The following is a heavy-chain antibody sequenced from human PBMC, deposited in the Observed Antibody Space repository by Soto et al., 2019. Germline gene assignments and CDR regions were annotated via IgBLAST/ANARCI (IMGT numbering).Heavy chain of an antibody. D-gene: IGHD3-16*01. Sequence: GGSLRLSCVASGFNFSTYAMYWVRQAPGKGLEYVSAITSDGGGTYYASSVKGRFTISRDNSKSTLYLQMGSLRAEDMAVYYCARGSGDNRPPVMPYYFYGMDVWGQGTTVTVSS. V-gene: IGHV3-64*01. J-gene: IGHJ6*02. CDR1: GFNFSTYA. CDR2: ITSDGGGT. CDR3: ARGSGDNRPPVMPYYFYGMDV.